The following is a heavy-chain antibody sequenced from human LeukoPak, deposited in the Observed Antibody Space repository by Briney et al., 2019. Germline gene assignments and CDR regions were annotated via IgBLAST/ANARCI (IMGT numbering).Heavy chain of an antibody. Sequence: GGSLRLSCAASGFTLNNYAMSWVRQAPGKGLEWVSVIYSGGSTYYADSVKGRFTISRDNSKDTLYLQMNSLRAEDTAVYYCARGPVTTGFDPWGQGALVIVPS. CDR2: IYSGGST. J-gene: IGHJ5*02. D-gene: IGHD4-17*01. V-gene: IGHV3-23*03. CDR3: ARGPVTTGFDP. CDR1: GFTLNNYA.